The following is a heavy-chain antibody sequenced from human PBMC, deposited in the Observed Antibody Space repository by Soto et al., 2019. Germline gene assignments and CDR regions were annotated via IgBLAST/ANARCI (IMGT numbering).Heavy chain of an antibody. V-gene: IGHV3-30*18. CDR2: ISYDGSNK. D-gene: IGHD3-3*01. CDR1: GFTFSSYG. CDR3: AKDRRYDFWSGYSTSDY. Sequence: QVQLVESGGGVVQPGRSLRLSCAASGFTFSSYGMHWVRQDTGKGLEWVAVISYDGSNKYYADSVKGRFTISRDNSKNTLYLQMNSLRAEDTAVYYCAKDRRYDFWSGYSTSDYWGQGTLVTVSS. J-gene: IGHJ4*02.